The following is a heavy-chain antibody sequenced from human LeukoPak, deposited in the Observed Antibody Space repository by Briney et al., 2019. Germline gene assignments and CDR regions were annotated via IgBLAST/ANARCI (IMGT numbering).Heavy chain of an antibody. J-gene: IGHJ4*02. CDR3: AKDRTGSAAAGTEFDY. Sequence: GGSLRLSCAASGFTFDDYAMHWVRQAPGKGLEWVSGISWNSDSIGYADSVKGRFAISRDSAKSSLYLQMNSLRAEDTAFYYCAKDRTGSAAAGTEFDYWGQGTLVTVSS. V-gene: IGHV3-9*01. CDR1: GFTFDDYA. CDR2: ISWNSDSI. D-gene: IGHD6-13*01.